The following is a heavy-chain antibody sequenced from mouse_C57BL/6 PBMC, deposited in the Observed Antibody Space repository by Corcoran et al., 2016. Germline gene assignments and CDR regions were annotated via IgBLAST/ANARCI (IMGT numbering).Heavy chain of an antibody. Sequence: QIQLVQSGPELKKPGETVKISCKASGYTFTTYGMSWVKQAPGKGLKWMGWINTYSGVPIYADDFKGRFAFSLETSASTAYLQINNLKNEDTATYFCARQYYGSSYWYFDVWGTGTTVTVSS. V-gene: IGHV9-3*01. CDR2: INTYSGVP. CDR3: ARQYYGSSYWYFDV. CDR1: GYTFTTYG. D-gene: IGHD1-1*01. J-gene: IGHJ1*03.